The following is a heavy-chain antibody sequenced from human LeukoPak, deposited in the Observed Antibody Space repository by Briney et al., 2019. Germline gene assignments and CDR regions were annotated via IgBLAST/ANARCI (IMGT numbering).Heavy chain of an antibody. V-gene: IGHV3-9*01. CDR3: AKLVGRGSGYFSFVDY. J-gene: IGHJ4*02. CDR2: ISWNSGSI. CDR1: GFTFYDYA. D-gene: IGHD5-12*01. Sequence: GRSLRLSCAASGFTFYDYAMHWVRQAPGKGLEWVSGISWNSGSIGYADSVKGRFTISRDNAKNSLYLQMNSLRAEDTALYYCAKLVGRGSGYFSFVDYWGQGTLATVSS.